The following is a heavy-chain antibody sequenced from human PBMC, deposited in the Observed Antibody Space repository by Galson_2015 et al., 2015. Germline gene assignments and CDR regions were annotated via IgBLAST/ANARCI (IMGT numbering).Heavy chain of an antibody. J-gene: IGHJ3*02. CDR3: ARDENDGFDI. CDR2: INHSGST. V-gene: IGHV4-34*01. Sequence: SETLSLTCAVYGGSFRGYNWSWIRQPPGKGLEWIGEINHSGSTNYNPSLKSRVTISVDTSKNQFSLKLSSVTAADTAVYYCARDENDGFDIWGQGTMVTVSS. CDR1: GGSFRGYN.